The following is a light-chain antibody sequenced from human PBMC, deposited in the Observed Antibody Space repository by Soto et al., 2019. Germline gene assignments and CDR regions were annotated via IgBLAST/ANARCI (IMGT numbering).Light chain of an antibody. Sequence: ETVLTQSPAPLPLSLSAAVTVSCTASESVASNYLAWYQQKHGQAPRLLFYGASIRATSIPDRFSGSGSGTDFTLTLTRLQPEDFAAYYCQQYCSSQWTSGQGTKVDI. V-gene: IGKV3-20*01. J-gene: IGKJ1*01. CDR2: GAS. CDR1: ESVASNY. CDR3: QQYCSSQWT.